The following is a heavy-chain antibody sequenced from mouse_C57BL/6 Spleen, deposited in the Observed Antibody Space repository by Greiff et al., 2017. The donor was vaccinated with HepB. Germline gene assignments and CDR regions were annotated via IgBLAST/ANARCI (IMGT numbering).Heavy chain of an antibody. CDR2: IYPGDGDT. D-gene: IGHD1-1*01. J-gene: IGHJ2*01. Sequence: QVQLQQSGPELVKPGASVKISCKASGYAFSSSWMNWVKQRPGQGLEWIGRIYPGDGDTNYNGKFKGKATLTADKSSSTAYMQLSSLTFEDSAVYIWANARGSSYYVYYCGQGVTLTISS. CDR3: ANARGSSYYVYY. V-gene: IGHV1-82*01. CDR1: GYAFSSSW.